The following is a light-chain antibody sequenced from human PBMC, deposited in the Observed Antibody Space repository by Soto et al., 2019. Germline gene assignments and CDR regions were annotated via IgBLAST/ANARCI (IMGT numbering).Light chain of an antibody. V-gene: IGKV1-33*01. CDR3: QQYANLPPA. CDR1: QDISNY. CDR2: DAS. Sequence: DIQMTQSPSSLSASVGDRVTITCQASQDISNYLNWYQQKPGKAPKLLIYDASNLETGVPSRFSGSGSGTDFTFTITSLQPENIATYYCQQYANLPPAFGGGTKVEIK. J-gene: IGKJ4*01.